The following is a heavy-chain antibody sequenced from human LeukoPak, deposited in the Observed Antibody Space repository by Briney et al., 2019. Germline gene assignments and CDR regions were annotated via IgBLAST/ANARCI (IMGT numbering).Heavy chain of an antibody. CDR2: IYYSGIT. D-gene: IGHD5-12*01. Sequence: PSETLSLTCTVSGDSVSSRSYHWGWIRQPPGKGLEWIGSIYYSGITYYDPSLKSRLTISFDTSENHFSLKVSSVTAADTAVYYCARHRGYASAADYWGQGTLVTVSS. CDR3: ARHRGYASAADY. J-gene: IGHJ4*02. CDR1: GDSVSSRSYH. V-gene: IGHV4-39*01.